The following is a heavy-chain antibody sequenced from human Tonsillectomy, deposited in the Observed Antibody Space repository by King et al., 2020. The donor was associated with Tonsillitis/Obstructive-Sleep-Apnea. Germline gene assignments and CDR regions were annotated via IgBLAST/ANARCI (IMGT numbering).Heavy chain of an antibody. Sequence: VQLQQWGAGLLKPSETLSLTCAVYGGSFSGYYWSWIRQXPGKGLEXIGXXXXXGSTTYTPXLKSRXTISVDTSXNQFSLKLSSVTAADTAVYYCAAGTYYFDYWGQGTLVTVSS. D-gene: IGHD6-13*01. J-gene: IGHJ4*02. CDR3: AAGTYYFDY. CDR2: XXXXGST. V-gene: IGHV4-34*01. CDR1: GGSFSGYY.